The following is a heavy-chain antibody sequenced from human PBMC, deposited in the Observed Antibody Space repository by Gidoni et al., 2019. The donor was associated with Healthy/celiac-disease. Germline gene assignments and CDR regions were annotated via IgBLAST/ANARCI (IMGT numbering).Heavy chain of an antibody. CDR2: ISYDGSNK. Sequence: QVQLVESGGGVVQPGMSLRLSCAASGSTFSSYGRHWVRQAPGKGLEWVAVISYDGSNKYYADSVKGRFTISRDNSKNTLYLQMNSLRAEDTAVHYCAKEGYCSSTRCYIAYFDYWGQGTLVTVSS. D-gene: IGHD2-2*02. V-gene: IGHV3-30*18. CDR1: GSTFSSYG. J-gene: IGHJ4*02. CDR3: AKEGYCSSTRCYIAYFDY.